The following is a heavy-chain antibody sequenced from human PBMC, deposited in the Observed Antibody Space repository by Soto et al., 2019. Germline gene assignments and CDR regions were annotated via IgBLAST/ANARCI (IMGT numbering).Heavy chain of an antibody. CDR2: IYYSGST. CDR3: ARAPGGQLWLRHDAFDI. J-gene: IGHJ3*02. Sequence: SETLSLTCTVSGGSISSYYWSLIRQPPGKGLEWIGYIYYSGSTNYNPSLKSRVTISVDTSKNQFSLKLSSVTAADTAVYYCARAPGGQLWLRHDAFDIWGQGTMVTVSS. V-gene: IGHV4-59*01. CDR1: GGSISSYY. D-gene: IGHD5-18*01.